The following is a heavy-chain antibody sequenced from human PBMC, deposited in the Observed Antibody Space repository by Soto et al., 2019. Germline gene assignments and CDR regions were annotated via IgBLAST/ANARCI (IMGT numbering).Heavy chain of an antibody. D-gene: IGHD1-26*01. Sequence: SETLSLTCSVAGGSIISGASSWNWIRQPPGKGLEWIGYIYHSGTTFCNPSLKSRVTISIDRSKNQFSLKVLSVTAADTAVYFCARDREDGLDVWGQGTTVTVSS. J-gene: IGHJ6*02. CDR1: GGSIISGASS. V-gene: IGHV4-30-2*01. CDR2: IYHSGTT. CDR3: ARDREDGLDV.